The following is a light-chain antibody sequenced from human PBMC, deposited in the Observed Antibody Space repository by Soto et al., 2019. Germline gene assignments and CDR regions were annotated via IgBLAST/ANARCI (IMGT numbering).Light chain of an antibody. J-gene: IGKJ4*01. V-gene: IGKV3-11*01. Sequence: EIVLTQSPGTLSLPPGERATLSCRASQSVSSYLAWYQQKPGQAPRLLIYDTSNRATGIPARFSGSGSGTDFTLTISSLEPEDFGVYYCQQRSNWPPLTFGGGTKVDIK. CDR1: QSVSSY. CDR2: DTS. CDR3: QQRSNWPPLT.